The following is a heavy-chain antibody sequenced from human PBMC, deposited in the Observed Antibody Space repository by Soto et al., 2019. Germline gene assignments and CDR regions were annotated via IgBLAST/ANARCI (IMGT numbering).Heavy chain of an antibody. D-gene: IGHD3-3*01. CDR3: ARTELEFLEWSTAPYFDY. CDR1: GGSISSYY. Sequence: PSETLSLTCTVSGGSISSYYWSWIRQPPGKGLEWIGYIYYSGSTNYNPSLKSRVTISVDTSKNQFSLKLSSVTAADTAVYYCARTELEFLEWSTAPYFDYWGQGTPVTVSS. V-gene: IGHV4-59*01. J-gene: IGHJ4*02. CDR2: IYYSGST.